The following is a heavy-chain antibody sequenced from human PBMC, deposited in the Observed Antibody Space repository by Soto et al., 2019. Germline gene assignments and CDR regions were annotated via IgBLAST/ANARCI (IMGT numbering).Heavy chain of an antibody. V-gene: IGHV1-69*01. Sequence: QVQLVXXXXEVKKPGSSVKVSCKASGGTXSSYAISWVRQAPXXXXXXXXXXXXXFGTANYAQKFQGRVTITADESTSTAYMELSSLRSEDTAVYYCARAGYCSSTSCYTDYYYYGMDVWGQGTTVTVSS. J-gene: IGHJ6*02. CDR2: XXXXFGTA. CDR1: GGTXSSYA. D-gene: IGHD2-2*02. CDR3: ARAGYCSSTSCYTDYYYYGMDV.